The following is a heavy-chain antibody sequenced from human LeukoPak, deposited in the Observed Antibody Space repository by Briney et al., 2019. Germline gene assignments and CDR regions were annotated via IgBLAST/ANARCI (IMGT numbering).Heavy chain of an antibody. J-gene: IGHJ5*02. V-gene: IGHV1-2*02. CDR1: GYTFTGYY. Sequence: ASVKVSCXASGYTFTGYYIHWVRQAPGQGLEWMGWINPNSGGTNYAQKFQGRVTMTRDTSISTAYMELTRLTSDDTAVYYCARDRVVPAAMNFDPWGQGTLVTVSS. CDR2: INPNSGGT. CDR3: ARDRVVPAAMNFDP. D-gene: IGHD2-2*01.